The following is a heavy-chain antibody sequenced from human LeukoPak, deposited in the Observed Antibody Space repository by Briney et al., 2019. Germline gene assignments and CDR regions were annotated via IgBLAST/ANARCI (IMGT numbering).Heavy chain of an antibody. CDR3: ASTRAAAGSNAFDI. CDR1: GGSISSYY. V-gene: IGHV4-59*01. J-gene: IGHJ3*02. D-gene: IGHD6-13*01. Sequence: SETLSLTCTVSGGSISSYYWSWIRQPPGKGLEWIGYIHYSGSTKYNPSLKSRVTISVDKAKNQFSLKLSSVTAADTAVYYCASTRAAAGSNAFDIWGQGTMVTVSS. CDR2: IHYSGST.